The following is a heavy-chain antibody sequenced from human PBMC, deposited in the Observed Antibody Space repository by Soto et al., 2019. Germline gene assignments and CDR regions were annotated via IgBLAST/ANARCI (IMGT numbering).Heavy chain of an antibody. D-gene: IGHD6-19*01. CDR2: ISSSGSTI. CDR1: GFTFSDYY. J-gene: IGHJ5*02. V-gene: IGHV3-11*01. CDR3: ARSLRKGWYLRINWFDP. Sequence: GGSLRLSCAASGFTFSDYYMSWIRQAPGKGLEWVSYISSSGSTIYYADSVKGRFTISRDNAKNSLYLQMNSLRAEDTAVYYCARSLRKGWYLRINWFDPWGQGTLVTVSS.